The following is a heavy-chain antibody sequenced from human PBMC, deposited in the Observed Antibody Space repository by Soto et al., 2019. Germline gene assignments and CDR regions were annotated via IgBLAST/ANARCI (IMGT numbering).Heavy chain of an antibody. V-gene: IGHV3-43*01. CDR3: AKDEGDVGATWGGYYYYGMDV. CDR2: ISWDGGST. Sequence: GGSLRLSCAASGFTFDDYTMHWVRQAPGKGLEWVSLISWDGGSTYYADSVKGRFTISRDNSKNSLYLQMNSLRTEDTALYYCAKDEGDVGATWGGYYYYGMDVWGQGTTVTISS. D-gene: IGHD1-26*01. J-gene: IGHJ6*02. CDR1: GFTFDDYT.